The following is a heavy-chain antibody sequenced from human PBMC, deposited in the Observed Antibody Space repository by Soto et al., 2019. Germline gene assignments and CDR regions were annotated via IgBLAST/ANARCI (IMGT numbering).Heavy chain of an antibody. CDR2: IRYDGSNK. D-gene: IGHD6-19*01. V-gene: IGHV3-33*01. J-gene: IGHJ4*02. Sequence: VQLVESGGGVVQPGRSLRLSGAASGFTFSKYGMHWDRQAPGKGLEWVAVIRYDGSNKYYADAVKGRFTISRDNSKNTLYLQMNSLRAEDTAVYYCARDWQWLVYGIPTYYFDYWGQGTLVTVSS. CDR3: ARDWQWLVYGIPTYYFDY. CDR1: GFTFSKYG.